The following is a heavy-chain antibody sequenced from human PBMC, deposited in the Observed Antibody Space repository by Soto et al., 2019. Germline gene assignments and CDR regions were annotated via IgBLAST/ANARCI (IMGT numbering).Heavy chain of an antibody. V-gene: IGHV3-33*01. J-gene: IGHJ5*02. CDR3: ARDGAPYSSSYIRGNWFDP. Sequence: GGSLRLSCAASGFTFSSYGMHWVRQAPGKGLEWVAVIWYDGSNKYYADSVKGRFTISRDNSKNTLYLQMNSLRAEDTAVYYCARDGAPYSSSYIRGNWFDPWGQGTLVTVSS. CDR2: IWYDGSNK. CDR1: GFTFSSYG. D-gene: IGHD6-6*01.